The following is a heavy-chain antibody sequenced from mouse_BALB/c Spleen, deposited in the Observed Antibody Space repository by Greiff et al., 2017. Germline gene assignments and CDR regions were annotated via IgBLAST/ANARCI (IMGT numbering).Heavy chain of an antibody. J-gene: IGHJ4*01. Sequence: QVQLKESGPGLVQPSQSLSITCTVSGFSLTSYGVHWVRQSPGKGLEWLGVIWSGGSTDYNAAFISRLSISKDNSKSQVFFKMNSLQANDTAIYYCARNYYYGSSHYAMDYWGQGTSVTVSS. V-gene: IGHV2-2*02. CDR3: ARNYYYGSSHYAMDY. CDR2: IWSGGST. D-gene: IGHD1-1*01. CDR1: GFSLTSYG.